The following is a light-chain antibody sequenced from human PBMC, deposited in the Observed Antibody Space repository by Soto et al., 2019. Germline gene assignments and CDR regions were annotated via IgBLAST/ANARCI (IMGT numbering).Light chain of an antibody. CDR2: RNN. J-gene: IGLJ1*01. CDR3: AAWDDSLSAL. CDR1: SFNIGSNY. V-gene: IGLV1-47*01. Sequence: QSVLTQPPSASGTPGQRVTISCSGSSFNIGSNYVYWYQQLPGTAPKLLIYRNNQRPSGVPDRFSGSKSGTSASLAISGLRSEDEADYYCAAWDDSLSALFGTGTKVTVL.